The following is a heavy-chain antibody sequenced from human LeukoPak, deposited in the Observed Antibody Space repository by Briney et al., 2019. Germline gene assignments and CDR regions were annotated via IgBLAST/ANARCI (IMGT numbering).Heavy chain of an antibody. J-gene: IGHJ4*02. CDR3: ATSSGWYPKYFDY. CDR2: ISGSGGDT. Sequence: GGSLRLSCAASGFTFSSYPMSWVRQAPGKGLEWVSAISGSGGDTYYADSVKGRFTISRDNSKNTLYLQMDSLRAEDTALYYCATSSGWYPKYFDYWGQGTLVTVSS. D-gene: IGHD6-19*01. CDR1: GFTFSSYP. V-gene: IGHV3-23*01.